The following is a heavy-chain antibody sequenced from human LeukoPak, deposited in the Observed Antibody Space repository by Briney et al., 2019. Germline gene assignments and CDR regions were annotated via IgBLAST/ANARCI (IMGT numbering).Heavy chain of an antibody. V-gene: IGHV4-59*01. CDR1: GGSISSYY. Sequence: SETLSLTCTVSGGSISSYYWSWIRQPPGKGLEWIGYIYYSGSTNYNPSLKSRVTISVDTSKNQFSLKLSSVTAADTAVYYCAKFGATLNYYYYYYMDVWGKGTTVTVSS. J-gene: IGHJ6*03. CDR2: IYYSGST. CDR3: AKFGATLNYYYYYYMDV. D-gene: IGHD4/OR15-4a*01.